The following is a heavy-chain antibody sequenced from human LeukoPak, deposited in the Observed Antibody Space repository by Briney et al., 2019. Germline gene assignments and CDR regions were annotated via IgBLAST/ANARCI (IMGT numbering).Heavy chain of an antibody. J-gene: IGHJ5*02. CDR2: IRYSGST. D-gene: IGHD5/OR15-5a*01. Sequence: SETLSLTCNVSGGSISSNTYFWGWIRRPPGKGLEWIGSIRYSGSTYYNPSLKSRVTISVDTSKDQFSLNLSSLTAADTAVYYCATSDTVSTYNWFDPWGQGTLVTVS. CDR3: ATSDTVSTYNWFDP. CDR1: GGSISSNTYF. V-gene: IGHV4-39*01.